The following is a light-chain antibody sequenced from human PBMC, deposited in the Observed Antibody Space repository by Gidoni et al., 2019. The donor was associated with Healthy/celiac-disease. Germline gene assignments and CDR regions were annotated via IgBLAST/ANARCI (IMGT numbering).Light chain of an antibody. CDR3: NSRDSSGNPNVV. V-gene: IGLV3-19*01. J-gene: IGLJ2*01. Sequence: SSELTQDPAVSVALGQTVRSTCQGDSLRSYYASWYQQKPGQAPVLVIYGKNNRPSGIPDRFSCSSSGNTASLTITGAQAEDEADYYCNSRDSSGNPNVVFGGGTKLTVL. CDR1: SLRSYY. CDR2: GKN.